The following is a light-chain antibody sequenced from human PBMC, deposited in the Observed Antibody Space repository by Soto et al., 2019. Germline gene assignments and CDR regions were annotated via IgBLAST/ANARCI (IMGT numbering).Light chain of an antibody. CDR1: QGISSE. V-gene: IGKV3-15*01. CDR2: GAS. CDR3: QQGHNWPLT. Sequence: EIVMTQSTATLSVSPGERATLSCRASQGISSELAWYQQRPGQPPRLLIYGASTRATGVPDRFTGSGSGSDFTLTISGLQSEDFAVYYCQQGHNWPLTFGQGTRLEI. J-gene: IGKJ2*01.